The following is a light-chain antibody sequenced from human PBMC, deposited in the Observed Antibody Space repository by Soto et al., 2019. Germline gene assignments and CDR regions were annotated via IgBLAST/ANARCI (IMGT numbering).Light chain of an antibody. V-gene: IGKV3-11*01. CDR1: QSVSSY. CDR2: DAS. J-gene: IGKJ2*03. Sequence: EIVLTQSPATLSLSPGERATLSCSASQSVSSYLAWYQQKPGQAPRLLIYDASNRATGIPARFSGSGSGTDFTLTISSLEPEDFAVYYCQQRSNWPPGFGQGTKLEIK. CDR3: QQRSNWPPG.